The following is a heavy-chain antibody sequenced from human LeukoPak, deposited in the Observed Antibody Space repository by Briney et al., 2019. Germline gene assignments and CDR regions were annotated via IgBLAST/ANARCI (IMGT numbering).Heavy chain of an antibody. J-gene: IGHJ3*02. Sequence: PSETLSLTCAVDGGSFSGYYWNWIRQAPGKGLEWIGEINHSGSTNYNPSLKSRVTVSVDTSKNQIQFSLKLSSVTAADTAVYYCARGGSGWYGAFDIWGQGTMVTVSS. CDR3: ARGGSGWYGAFDI. CDR1: GGSFSGYY. V-gene: IGHV4-34*01. D-gene: IGHD6-19*01. CDR2: INHSGST.